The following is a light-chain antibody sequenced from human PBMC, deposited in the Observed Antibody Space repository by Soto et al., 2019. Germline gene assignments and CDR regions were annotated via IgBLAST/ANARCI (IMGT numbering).Light chain of an antibody. V-gene: IGLV1-47*01. CDR1: RSNIGSSI. J-gene: IGLJ3*02. Sequence: QSVLTQPPSLSGTPGQTVTISCVGSRSNIGSSIVHFYQQFPGTAPKHLIFMNNQRPSGVPDRFSGSKSGTSASLVISGLRSEDEADYYCVAWDDDLSARVFAGGTKVTVL. CDR2: MNN. CDR3: VAWDDDLSARV.